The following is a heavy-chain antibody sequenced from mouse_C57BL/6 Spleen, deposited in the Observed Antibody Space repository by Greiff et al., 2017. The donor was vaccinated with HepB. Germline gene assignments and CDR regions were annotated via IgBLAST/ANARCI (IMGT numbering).Heavy chain of an antibody. J-gene: IGHJ4*01. CDR3: ARRTQTAQAYYYAMDY. Sequence: VQLKESGGGLVKPGGSLKLSCAASGFTFSDYGMHWVRQAPEKGLEWVAYISSGSSTIYYADTVKGRFTISRDNAKNTLFLQMTSLRSEDTAMYYCARRTQTAQAYYYAMDYWGQGTSVTVSS. CDR1: GFTFSDYG. CDR2: ISSGSSTI. D-gene: IGHD3-2*02. V-gene: IGHV5-17*01.